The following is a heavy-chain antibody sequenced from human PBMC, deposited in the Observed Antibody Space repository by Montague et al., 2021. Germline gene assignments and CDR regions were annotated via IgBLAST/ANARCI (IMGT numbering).Heavy chain of an antibody. V-gene: IGHV4-59*01. CDR1: GASINSYY. D-gene: IGHD3-22*01. CDR2: IHYSGTT. Sequence: SEILSLTCVVSGASINSYYWGWIRQPPGKGLECTGYIHYSGTTNYNPSLKSRVTLSVDTSKNQISLKLSHVTAADTAVYYCARSHYYDMNFDLWGRGTLVTVSS. CDR3: ARSHYYDMNFDL. J-gene: IGHJ2*01.